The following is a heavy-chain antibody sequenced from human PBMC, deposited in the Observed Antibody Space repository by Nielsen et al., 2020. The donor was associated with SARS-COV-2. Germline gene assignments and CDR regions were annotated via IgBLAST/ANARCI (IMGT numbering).Heavy chain of an antibody. D-gene: IGHD6-13*01. J-gene: IGHJ4*02. CDR2: ISGSGGST. CDR3: AKSVRQQLAFDY. Sequence: GESLKISCAASGFTFSSYAMGWVRQAPGKGLEWVSAISGSGGSTYYADSVKGRFTISRDNSKNTLYLQMNSLRAEDTAVYYCAKSVRQQLAFDYWGQGTLVTVSS. CDR1: GFTFSSYA. V-gene: IGHV3-23*01.